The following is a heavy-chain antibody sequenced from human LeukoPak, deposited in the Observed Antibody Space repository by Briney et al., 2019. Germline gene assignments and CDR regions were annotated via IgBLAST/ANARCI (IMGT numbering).Heavy chain of an antibody. CDR2: IYSGGTT. CDR3: DKDLGTRSVHDAFDI. V-gene: IGHV3-66*02. J-gene: IGHJ3*02. D-gene: IGHD3-16*01. CDR1: GFTVTTNY. Sequence: GGSLRLSCAASGFTVTTNYMSWVRKAPGKGLKWVSLIYSGGTTYYSDSVKGRFTISRDNPKSTMYLEMNSLRAEDTAIYYCDKDLGTRSVHDAFDIWGQGTMVTVSS.